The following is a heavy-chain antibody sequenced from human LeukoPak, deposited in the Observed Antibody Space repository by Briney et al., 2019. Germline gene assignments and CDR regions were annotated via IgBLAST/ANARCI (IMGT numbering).Heavy chain of an antibody. J-gene: IGHJ4*02. CDR2: ISGSGGST. CDR3: AKDRESYDAVFDY. V-gene: IGHV3-23*01. D-gene: IGHD1-26*01. CDR1: GFTFSSYG. Sequence: GSLRLSCAASGFTFSSYGMSWVRQAPGKGLEWVSGISGSGGSTYYADPVKGRLTISRDNSKNTLYLQMNSLRAEDTAVYYCAKDRESYDAVFDYWGQGTLVTVSS.